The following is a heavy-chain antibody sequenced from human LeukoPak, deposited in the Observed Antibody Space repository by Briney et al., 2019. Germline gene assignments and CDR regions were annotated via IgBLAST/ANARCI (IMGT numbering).Heavy chain of an antibody. J-gene: IGHJ4*02. CDR2: ISSAGDT. V-gene: IGHV3-66*01. Sequence: PGGSLRLSCATSGFSISNNYMSWVRQAPGKGLEWVSVISSAGDTYYADSVKGRFTISRDTLKDTLYLEMNGLRTEDTAVYYCARVGYGSSWGERYYFDHWGQGAQVTVSS. CDR3: ARVGYGSSWGERYYFDH. CDR1: GFSISNNY. D-gene: IGHD6-13*01.